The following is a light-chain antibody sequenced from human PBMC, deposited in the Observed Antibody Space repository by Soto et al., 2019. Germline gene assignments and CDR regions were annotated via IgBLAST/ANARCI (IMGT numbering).Light chain of an antibody. CDR2: KAS. J-gene: IGKJ2*01. CDR3: QQYNDSFPYT. V-gene: IGKV1-5*03. Sequence: DIQMTQSPSTLSASVGDRVTITCRASQSISSWLAWYQQKPGTAPKLLIYKASTLESVDPSRFSGIRSGTEFTLSVSSLQPDDFATYYCQQYNDSFPYTFGQGTKLEIK. CDR1: QSISSW.